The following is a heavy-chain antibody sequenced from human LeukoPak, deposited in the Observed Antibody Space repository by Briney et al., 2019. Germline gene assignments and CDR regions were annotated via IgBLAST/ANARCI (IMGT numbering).Heavy chain of an antibody. J-gene: IGHJ4*02. V-gene: IGHV3-53*05. CDR2: IYSGGST. CDR1: GFTVSSNY. CDR3: VKLDMGY. D-gene: IGHD6-6*01. Sequence: PGRSLRLSCAASGFTVSSNYMSWVRQAPGKGLEWVSVIYSGGSTYYADSVKGRFTISRDNSKNTLYLQMTSLRAEDTAVYYCVKLDMGYWGQGTLVTVSS.